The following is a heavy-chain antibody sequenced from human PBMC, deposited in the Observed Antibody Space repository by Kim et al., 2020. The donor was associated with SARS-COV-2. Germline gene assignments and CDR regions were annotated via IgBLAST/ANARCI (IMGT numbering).Heavy chain of an antibody. D-gene: IGHD1-26*01. Sequence: ASVKVSCKVSGYTLTELSMHWVRQAPGKGLEWMGGFDPEDGETIYAQKFQGRVTMTEDTSTDTAYMELSSLRSEDTAVYYCATVSPRDTWELPNYYYYGMDVWGQGTTVTVS. CDR3: ATVSPRDTWELPNYYYYGMDV. CDR1: GYTLTELS. J-gene: IGHJ6*02. CDR2: FDPEDGET. V-gene: IGHV1-24*01.